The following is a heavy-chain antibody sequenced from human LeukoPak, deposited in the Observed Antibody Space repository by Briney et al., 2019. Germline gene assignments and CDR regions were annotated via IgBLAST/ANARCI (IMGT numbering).Heavy chain of an antibody. CDR2: ISSSGSTI. CDR1: GFSFSDYY. V-gene: IGHV3-11*04. Sequence: GGSLRLSCAASGFSFSDYYMSWIRQAPGKGLEWGSYISSSGSTIYYADSVKGRFTISRDNAKNSLYLQMNSLRAEDTAVYYCARSVDYDFWSEDIGLEYWGQGTLVTVSS. J-gene: IGHJ4*02. D-gene: IGHD3-3*01. CDR3: ARSVDYDFWSEDIGLEY.